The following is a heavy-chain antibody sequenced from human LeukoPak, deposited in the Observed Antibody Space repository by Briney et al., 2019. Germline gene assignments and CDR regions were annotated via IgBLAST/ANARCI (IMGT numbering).Heavy chain of an antibody. CDR1: GFTFSSYW. CDR3: APQSGGYDSPIYYYGMDV. CDR2: IKQDGSEK. J-gene: IGHJ6*02. Sequence: GGSLRLSCAASGFTFSSYWMSWVRQAPGKGLEWVANIKQDGSEKYYVGSVKGRFTISRDNAKNSLYLQMNSLRAEDTAVYYCAPQSGGYDSPIYYYGMDVWGQGTTVTVSS. V-gene: IGHV3-7*01. D-gene: IGHD5-12*01.